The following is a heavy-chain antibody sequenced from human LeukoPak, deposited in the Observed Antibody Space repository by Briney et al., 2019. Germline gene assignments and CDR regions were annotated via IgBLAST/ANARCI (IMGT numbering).Heavy chain of an antibody. CDR2: ISGSGGST. J-gene: IGHJ4*02. D-gene: IGHD1-26*01. CDR3: TKKWGVGTTTLDYFDY. Sequence: GGSLRLSCAASGFTFSNYAMSWVRQAPGKGLEWVSGISGSGGSTYYADSVKGRFTISRDNSKNTLYLQMNSLTDEDTAVYYCTKKWGVGTTTLDYFDYWGQGTLVTVSS. CDR1: GFTFSNYA. V-gene: IGHV3-23*01.